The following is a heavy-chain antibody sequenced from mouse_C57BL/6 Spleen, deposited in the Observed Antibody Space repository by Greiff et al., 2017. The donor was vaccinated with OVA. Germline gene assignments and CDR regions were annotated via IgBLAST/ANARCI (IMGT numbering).Heavy chain of an antibody. Sequence: QVQLQQPGAELVRPGSSVKLSCKASGYTFTSYWMDWVKQRPGQGLEWIGNIYPSDSETHYNQKFKDKATLTVDKSSSTAYMQLSSLTSEDSAVYHCARKDYGSSYDYWGQGTTLTVSS. D-gene: IGHD1-1*01. CDR3: ARKDYGSSYDY. V-gene: IGHV1-61*01. J-gene: IGHJ2*01. CDR2: IYPSDSET. CDR1: GYTFTSYW.